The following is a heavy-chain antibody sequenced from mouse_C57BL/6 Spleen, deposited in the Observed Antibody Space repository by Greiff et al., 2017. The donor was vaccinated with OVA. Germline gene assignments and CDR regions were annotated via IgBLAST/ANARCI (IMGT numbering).Heavy chain of an antibody. CDR3: ARGITTVVGGAY. CDR2: IDPSDSYT. D-gene: IGHD1-1*01. Sequence: VQLQQPGAELVMPGASVKLSCKASGYTFTSYWMHWVKQRPGQGLEWIGEIDPSDSYTNYNQKFKGKSTLTVDKSSSTAYMQLSSLTSEDSAVYYCARGITTVVGGAYWGQGTLVTVSA. J-gene: IGHJ3*01. V-gene: IGHV1-69*01. CDR1: GYTFTSYW.